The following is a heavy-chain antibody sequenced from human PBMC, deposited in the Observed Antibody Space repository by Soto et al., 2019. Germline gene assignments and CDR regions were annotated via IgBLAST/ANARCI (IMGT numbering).Heavy chain of an antibody. D-gene: IGHD2-2*01. CDR3: ARVAYCSSTSCYGSFDY. CDR2: IIPIFGTA. V-gene: IGHV1-69*01. J-gene: IGHJ4*02. Sequence: QVQLVQSGAEVKKPGSSVKVSCKASGGTFSSYAISWVRQAPGQGLEWMGGIIPIFGTANYAQKFQGRVKITADESTSKAYMELSSLRSEDTAVYYCARVAYCSSTSCYGSFDYWGQGTLVTVSS. CDR1: GGTFSSYA.